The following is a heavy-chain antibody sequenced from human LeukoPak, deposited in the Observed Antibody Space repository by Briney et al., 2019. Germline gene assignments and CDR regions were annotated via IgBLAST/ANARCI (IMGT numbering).Heavy chain of an antibody. D-gene: IGHD6-6*01. CDR2: IYHSGST. J-gene: IGHJ4*02. CDR1: GGSIGSYY. Sequence: SETLSLTCTVSGGSIGSYYWIWIRHPPGKGLEWIGYIYHSGSTNYNPSLKSRVTISVDTYKNQFSLKLTSVTSADTDVYFWARSMYSSSTLIDQWGQGTLVTVSS. CDR3: ARSMYSSSTLIDQ. V-gene: IGHV4-59*01.